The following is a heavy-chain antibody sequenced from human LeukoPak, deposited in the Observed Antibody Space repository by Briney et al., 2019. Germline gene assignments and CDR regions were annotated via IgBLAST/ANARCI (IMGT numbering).Heavy chain of an antibody. V-gene: IGHV1-69*13. CDR2: IIPIFGTA. CDR3: ARAAGYRSSTSCYVPLPYYYYGMDV. CDR1: GGTFSSYA. D-gene: IGHD2-2*01. Sequence: SVKVSCKASGGTFSSYAISWVRQAPGQGLEWMGGIIPIFGTANYAQKFQGRVTITADESTSTAYMELSSLRSEDTAVYYCARAAGYRSSTSCYVPLPYYYYGMDVWGQGTTVTVSS. J-gene: IGHJ6*02.